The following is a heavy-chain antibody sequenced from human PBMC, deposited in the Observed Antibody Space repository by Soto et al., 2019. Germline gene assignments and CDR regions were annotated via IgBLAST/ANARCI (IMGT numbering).Heavy chain of an antibody. CDR2: IKQDGNER. V-gene: IGHV3-7*01. CDR1: GFTLRNSW. CDR3: ARYGGGDCYSPHDAFDI. Sequence: EVQLVESGGDLVQPGGSLSLSCAASGFTLRNSWMSWVRQAPGKGLEWVANIKQDGNERYYVGSVKGRFTISRDNAKKSMYLQMNSLRAEDTAVYYCARYGGGDCYSPHDAFDIWGQGTMVTVSS. J-gene: IGHJ3*02. D-gene: IGHD2-21*02.